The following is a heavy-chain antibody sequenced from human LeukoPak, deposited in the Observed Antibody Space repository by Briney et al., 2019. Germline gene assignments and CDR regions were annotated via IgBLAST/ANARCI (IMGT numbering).Heavy chain of an antibody. V-gene: IGHV3-9*01. Sequence: GRSLRLSCAASGFTFDDYAMHWVRQAPGKGLEWVSGISWNGNNIGYADSVKGRFTISRDNAKNSLYLQMNSLRAEDTAVYYCAKNQQLWRSFDLWGRGTLLTVSS. CDR1: GFTFDDYA. CDR3: AKNQQLWRSFDL. D-gene: IGHD6-13*01. J-gene: IGHJ2*01. CDR2: ISWNGNNI.